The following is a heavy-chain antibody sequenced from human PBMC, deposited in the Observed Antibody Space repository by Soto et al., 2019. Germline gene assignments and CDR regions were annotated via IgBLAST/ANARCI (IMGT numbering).Heavy chain of an antibody. V-gene: IGHV3-9*01. J-gene: IGHJ3*02. CDR2: ISGNSGSI. CDR1: AFTFDDYA. Sequence: EVQLVEAGGGLVQPGRSLRLSCAASAFTFDDYAMHWVRQAPEKGLEWGSGISGNSGSIGYADSVKGRFTISRDNAKKSLYLQMNSLRGEDTALYYCAKENYDFWSGPVTGYYNAFDIWGQGTMVTVSS. D-gene: IGHD3-3*01. CDR3: AKENYDFWSGPVTGYYNAFDI.